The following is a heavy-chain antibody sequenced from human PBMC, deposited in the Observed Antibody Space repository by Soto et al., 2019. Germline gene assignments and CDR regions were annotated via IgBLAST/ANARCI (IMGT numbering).Heavy chain of an antibody. CDR2: IYYSGTT. CDR1: GGSISGGDYY. J-gene: IGHJ4*02. CDR3: ARESYHGSGATVVAY. Sequence: SETLSLTCTVSGGSISGGDYYWSWIRQPPGKGLEWIGYIYYSGTTSYNPSLYSRVTMSVDTSKNQFSLKVNSVTAADTAVYYCARESYHGSGATVVAYWGKGTLVTVSS. D-gene: IGHD3-10*01. V-gene: IGHV4-61*08.